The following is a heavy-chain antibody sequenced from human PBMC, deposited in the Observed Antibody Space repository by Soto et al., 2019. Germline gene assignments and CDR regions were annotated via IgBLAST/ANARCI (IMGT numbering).Heavy chain of an antibody. CDR2: ISTDGTNQ. CDR3: AVGGGDLSLTPFDY. CDR1: VFNCKAYG. V-gene: IGHV3-30-3*01. D-gene: IGHD3-16*02. Sequence: GGSLRLSCLASVFNCKAYGMHWFRQAPGKGLEWVAVISTDGTNQHHADSVKGRFTISRDNFKNTLYLQMNSLRPEDTAVYFCAVGGGDLSLTPFDYWGQGTLVTVSS. J-gene: IGHJ4*02.